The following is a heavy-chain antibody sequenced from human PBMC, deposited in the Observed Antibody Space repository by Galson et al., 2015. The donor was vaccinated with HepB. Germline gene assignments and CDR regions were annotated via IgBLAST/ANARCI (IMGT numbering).Heavy chain of an antibody. CDR1: GFTFSSYA. CDR2: ISGSGGST. J-gene: IGHJ4*02. V-gene: IGHV3-23*01. D-gene: IGHD6-19*01. Sequence: SLRLSCAASGFTFSSYAMSWVRQAPGKGLEWVSAISGSGGSTYYADSVKGRFTISRDNSKNTLYLQMNSLRAEDTAVYYCAKDTRPHQWLGNFDYWGQGTLVTVSS. CDR3: AKDTRPHQWLGNFDY.